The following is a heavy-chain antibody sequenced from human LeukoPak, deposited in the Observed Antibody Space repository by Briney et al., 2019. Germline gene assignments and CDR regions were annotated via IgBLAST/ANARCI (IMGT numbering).Heavy chain of an antibody. CDR1: GGSISSGSYY. CDR3: ARVNYSDSSGRPFDS. J-gene: IGHJ4*02. D-gene: IGHD3-22*01. CDR2: IYTTGST. Sequence: TASQTLSLTCTVSGGSISSGSYYWTWIRQPAGKGLEWIGRIYTTGSTNYNPSLMSRVTIPMDTSKNQFSLILSSVTAADTAVYYCARVNYSDSSGRPFDSWGQGTLVTVSS. V-gene: IGHV4-61*02.